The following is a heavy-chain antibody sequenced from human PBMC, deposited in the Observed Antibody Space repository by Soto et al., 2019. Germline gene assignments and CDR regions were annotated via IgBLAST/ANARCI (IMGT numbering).Heavy chain of an antibody. CDR3: ALTGTTSNFDY. CDR2: ISSSGSTI. J-gene: IGHJ4*02. CDR1: GLTFSSYE. V-gene: IGHV3-48*03. D-gene: IGHD1-20*01. Sequence: GGSLRLSCAASGLTFSSYEMNWVRQAPGKGLEWVSYISSSGSTIYYADSVKGRFTISRDNAKNSLYLQMNSLRAEDTAVYYCALTGTTSNFDYWGKGTLVTVSS.